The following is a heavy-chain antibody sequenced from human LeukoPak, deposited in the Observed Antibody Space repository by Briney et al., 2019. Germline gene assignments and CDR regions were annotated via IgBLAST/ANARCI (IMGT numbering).Heavy chain of an antibody. CDR1: GFTFSSYG. J-gene: IGHJ6*03. V-gene: IGHV3-30*02. CDR2: IRYDGSNK. Sequence: GGSLRLSCAASGFTFSSYGMHWVRQAPGKGLEWVAFIRYDGSNKYYADSVKGRFTISRDNSKNTLYLQMNSLRAEDTAVYYCAKSYGSGIYYYYMDVWGKGTAVTVSS. CDR3: AKSYGSGIYYYYMDV. D-gene: IGHD3-10*01.